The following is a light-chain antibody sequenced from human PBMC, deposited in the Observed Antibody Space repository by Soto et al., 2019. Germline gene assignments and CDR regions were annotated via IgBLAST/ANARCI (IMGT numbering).Light chain of an antibody. J-gene: IGLJ3*02. Sequence: QSVLTQPPSASGTPGQRVTISCSGTNSNVGTYTVDWYQQIPGTAPKLLIYRTTQRPSGVSDRFSGSKSGTSASLTITGLQPEDEAHYYCQSYDTSLSAHLVFGGGTKLTVL. CDR1: NSNVGTYT. V-gene: IGLV1-44*01. CDR2: RTT. CDR3: QSYDTSLSAHLV.